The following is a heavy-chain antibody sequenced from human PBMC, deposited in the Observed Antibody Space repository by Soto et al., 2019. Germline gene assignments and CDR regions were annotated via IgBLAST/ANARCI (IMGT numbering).Heavy chain of an antibody. Sequence: QVQLQQWGAGLLKPSETLSLTCAVYGGSFSGYYWSWIRQPPGKGLEWIGEINHSGSTNYNPSLKSRVTISVDTSKNQFSLKLSSVTAADTAVYYCARIGYSSSPGGGDYWGQGTLVTVSS. CDR3: ARIGYSSSPGGGDY. D-gene: IGHD6-13*01. CDR2: INHSGST. CDR1: GGSFSGYY. V-gene: IGHV4-34*01. J-gene: IGHJ4*02.